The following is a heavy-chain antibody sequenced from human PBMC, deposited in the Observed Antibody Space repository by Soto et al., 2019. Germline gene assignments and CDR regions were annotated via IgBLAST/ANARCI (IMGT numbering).Heavy chain of an antibody. CDR3: ARTDLDYYYGWGFDY. J-gene: IGHJ4*02. CDR2: IYHSGST. D-gene: IGHD3-10*01. Sequence: TLSLTCAVSGVFISSGGYSWILIRQPPGKGLEWIGYIYHSGSTYYNPSLKSRVTISVDRSKNQFSLKLSSVTAADTAVYYCARTDLDYYYGWGFDYWGQGTLVTVSS. CDR1: GVFISSGGYS. V-gene: IGHV4-30-2*01.